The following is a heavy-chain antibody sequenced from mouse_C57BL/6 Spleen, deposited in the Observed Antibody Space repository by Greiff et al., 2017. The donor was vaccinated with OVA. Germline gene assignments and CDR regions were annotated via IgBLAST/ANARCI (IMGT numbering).Heavy chain of an antibody. J-gene: IGHJ3*01. CDR3: ALLPGSF. CDR2: ISYDGSN. V-gene: IGHV3-6*01. CDR1: GYSITSGYY. D-gene: IGHD6-1*01. Sequence: EVKLLESGPGLVKPSQSLSLTCSVTGYSITSGYYWNWIRQFPGNKLEWMGYISYDGSNNYNPSLKNRITINRDTSQNQFFLKLDSVTTEDTATYYCALLPGSFWGQGTLVTVSA.